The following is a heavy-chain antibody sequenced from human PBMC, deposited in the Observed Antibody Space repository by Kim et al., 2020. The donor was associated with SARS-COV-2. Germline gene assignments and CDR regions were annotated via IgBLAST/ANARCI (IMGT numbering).Heavy chain of an antibody. V-gene: IGHV5-51*01. Sequence: YIASFQGRVTISADKSLSTAYLQWSSLKASDTAMYYCAGGGFGGYFDCLDYWGQGTLVTVSS. CDR3: AGGGFGGYFDCLDY. D-gene: IGHD3-9*01. J-gene: IGHJ4*02.